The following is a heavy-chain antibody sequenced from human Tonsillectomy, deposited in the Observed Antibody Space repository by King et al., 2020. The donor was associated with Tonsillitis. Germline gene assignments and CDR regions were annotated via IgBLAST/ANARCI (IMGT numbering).Heavy chain of an antibody. V-gene: IGHV1-46*01. Sequence: HEQLVQSGAEVKKSGASVKVSCRASGYTFTIYYMHWVRQAPGQGLEWMGIINPNGGRTTYAQKFQDRLTLTRDTSTSTLYMELSSLTSDDTAIYFCARKYYYGSGSYSKGPFDFWGQGTLVTVPS. CDR3: ARKYYYGSGSYSKGPFDF. CDR2: INPNGGRT. J-gene: IGHJ4*02. CDR1: GYTFTIYY. D-gene: IGHD3-10*01.